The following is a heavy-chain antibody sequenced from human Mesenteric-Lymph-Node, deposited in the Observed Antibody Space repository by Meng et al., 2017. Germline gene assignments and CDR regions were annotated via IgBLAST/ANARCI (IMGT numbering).Heavy chain of an antibody. CDR3: ASLAPGMVGAVAGDGHYYYGMDV. Sequence: GESLKISCTASGFTFDDYAMHWVRQAPGKGLEWVSLISWDGGSTYYADSVKGRFTISRDNSKRMLFLQMSSLRGDDTSVYYCASLAPGMVGAVAGDGHYYYGMDVWGRGTTVTVSS. CDR1: GFTFDDYA. J-gene: IGHJ6*02. CDR2: ISWDGGST. V-gene: IGHV3-43D*03. D-gene: IGHD6-19*01.